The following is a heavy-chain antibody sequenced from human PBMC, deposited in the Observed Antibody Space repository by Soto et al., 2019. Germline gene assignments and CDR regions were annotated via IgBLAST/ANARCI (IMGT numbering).Heavy chain of an antibody. D-gene: IGHD3-22*01. CDR1: GGSFSGYY. CDR2: INHSGST. J-gene: IGHJ4*02. V-gene: IGHV4-34*01. CDR3: AGYYYDSSGYYYFDY. Sequence: PSETLSLTCAVYGGSFSGYYWSWIRQPPGKGLEWIGEINHSGSTNYNPSLKSRVTISVDTSKNQFSLKLSSVTAAGTAVYYCAGYYYDSSGYYYFDYWGQGTLVTVSS.